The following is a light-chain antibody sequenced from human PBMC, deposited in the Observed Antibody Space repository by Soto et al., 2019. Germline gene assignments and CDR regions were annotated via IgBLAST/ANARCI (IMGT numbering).Light chain of an antibody. CDR3: RPLRANRGV. CDR1: SSDIGRYNY. J-gene: IGLJ1*01. Sequence: SPLTQPPSVSSSPGQSITISCTGTSSDIGRYNYVSWYQQYPGRAPRLMIYEVNNRPSGVSNRFSGSKSGNTASLTISGLRAEDEADYYCRPLRANRGVFGTGTKVTAL. V-gene: IGLV2-14*01. CDR2: EVN.